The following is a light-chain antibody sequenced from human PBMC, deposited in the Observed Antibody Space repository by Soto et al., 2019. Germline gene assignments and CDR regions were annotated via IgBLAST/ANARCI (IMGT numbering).Light chain of an antibody. CDR3: SSYTSSNSVV. CDR1: SSDVGGSNY. V-gene: IGLV2-14*03. CDR2: DVS. J-gene: IGLJ2*01. Sequence: QSVLTQPASVSGSPGQSITISCTGTSSDVGGSNYVSWYQHYPGKAPQLIIYDVSTRPSGVSNRFSGSKSGNTASLTISGLQAEDEADYYCSSYTSSNSVVFGGGTTLTVL.